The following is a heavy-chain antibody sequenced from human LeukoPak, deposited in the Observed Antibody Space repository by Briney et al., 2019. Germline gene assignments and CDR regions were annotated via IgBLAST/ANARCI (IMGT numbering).Heavy chain of an antibody. Sequence: SGPTLVNPTQTLTLTCTFSGFSLSTSGMCVSWIRQPPGKALEWLARIDWDDDKYYCTSLKTRLTISKDTSKNQVVLTMTNMDPVDTATYYCARLAMVRGAGDAFGIWGQGTMVTVSS. V-gene: IGHV2-70*11. D-gene: IGHD3-10*01. CDR1: GFSLSTSGMC. CDR3: ARLAMVRGAGDAFGI. CDR2: IDWDDDK. J-gene: IGHJ3*02.